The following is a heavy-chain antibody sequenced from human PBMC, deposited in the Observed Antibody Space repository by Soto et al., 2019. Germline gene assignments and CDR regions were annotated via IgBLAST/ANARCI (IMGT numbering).Heavy chain of an antibody. V-gene: IGHV5-51*01. CDR2: IWPGDSDT. CDR3: ARPHSGSHYYFDY. CDR1: GYNFSKYW. Sequence: GESLKISCKGSGYNFSKYWIGWVRQMPGKGLEWMGIIWPGDSDTRYSPSFQGQVTISVDKSIRTAYLQWSSLKASDTAMYYCARPHSGSHYYFDYWGQGTLVTVSS. J-gene: IGHJ4*02. D-gene: IGHD1-26*01.